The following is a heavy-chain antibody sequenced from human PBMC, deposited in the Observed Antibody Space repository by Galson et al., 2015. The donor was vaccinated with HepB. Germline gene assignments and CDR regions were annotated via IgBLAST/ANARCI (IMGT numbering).Heavy chain of an antibody. CDR2: ISGSGGST. J-gene: IGHJ4*02. CDR3: ASTYYDFWSGYSPLDY. V-gene: IGHV3-23*01. CDR1: GFTFSSYA. Sequence: SLRLSCAASGFTFSSYAMSWVRQAPGKGLEWVSAISGSGGSTYYADSVKGRFTISRDNSKNTLYLQMNSLRAEDTAVYYCASTYYDFWSGYSPLDYWGQGTLVTVSS. D-gene: IGHD3-3*01.